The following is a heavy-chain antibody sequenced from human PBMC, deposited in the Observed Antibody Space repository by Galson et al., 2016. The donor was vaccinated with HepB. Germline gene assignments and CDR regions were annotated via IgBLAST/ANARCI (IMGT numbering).Heavy chain of an antibody. D-gene: IGHD1-26*01. V-gene: IGHV4-61*08. CDR1: GVSISSGDYY. J-gene: IGHJ4*02. Sequence: SETLSLTCSVSGVSISSGDYYWSWIRQSPGKGLEWIGEIYHSGSTNYNPSLKSRVTMSVDKSNNQFSLYLRSVTAADTAVYYCARGLVGGTGGRHWGQGTLVTVSS. CDR3: ARGLVGGTGGRH. CDR2: IYHSGST.